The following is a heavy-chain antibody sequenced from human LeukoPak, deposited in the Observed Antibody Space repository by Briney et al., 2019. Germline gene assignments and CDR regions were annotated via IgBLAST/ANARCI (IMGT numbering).Heavy chain of an antibody. V-gene: IGHV3-7*03. CDR2: VKQDGSEK. J-gene: IGHJ6*02. D-gene: IGHD1-1*01. CDR3: ARDLGWNDDYYYYGMDV. Sequence: GGSLRLSCAASGFTFSSYWMSWVRQAPGKGLEWVANVKQDGSEKYYVDSVKGRFTISRDNAKNSLYLQMNSLRAEDTAVYYCARDLGWNDDYYYYGMDVWGQGTTVTVSS. CDR1: GFTFSSYW.